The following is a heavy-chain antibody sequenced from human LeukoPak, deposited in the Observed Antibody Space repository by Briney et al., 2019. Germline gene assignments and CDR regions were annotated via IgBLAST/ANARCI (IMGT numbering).Heavy chain of an antibody. D-gene: IGHD6-13*01. Sequence: SETLSLTCTVSGGSISSYYWSWIPQPPGKGLEGIGFIFYTGTTNYNPSLKSRVTISVDMSKNQFSLKLSSVTAADTAVYFCATGGASSKPFDYWGQGTVVTVSS. CDR1: GGSISSYY. CDR3: ATGGASSKPFDY. V-gene: IGHV4-59*01. J-gene: IGHJ4*02. CDR2: IFYTGTT.